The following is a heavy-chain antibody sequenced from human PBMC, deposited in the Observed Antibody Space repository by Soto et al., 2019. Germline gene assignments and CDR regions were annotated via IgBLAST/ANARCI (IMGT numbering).Heavy chain of an antibody. Sequence: QVQLQESGPGLVKPSQTLSLTCTVSGGSISSGNYYWSWISQPPGKGLEWIGFISYSGSTYYNASLKSRFTISVDTSKNQFSLNLSFVTAADTAVYYCATMGTPATGLYYFDYWGQGTLVTVSS. CDR2: ISYSGST. D-gene: IGHD1-7*01. V-gene: IGHV4-30-4*01. J-gene: IGHJ4*02. CDR3: ATMGTPATGLYYFDY. CDR1: GGSISSGNYY.